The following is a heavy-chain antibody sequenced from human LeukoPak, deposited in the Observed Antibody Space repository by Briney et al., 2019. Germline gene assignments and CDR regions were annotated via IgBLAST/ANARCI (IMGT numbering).Heavy chain of an antibody. CDR1: GDSISSYY. CDR2: IYSSGST. V-gene: IGHV4-4*07. J-gene: IGHJ4*02. D-gene: IGHD4-17*01. CDR3: ARLAYGDYYFDH. Sequence: SETLSLTCTVSGDSISSYYWSWIRQPAGKGLEFIGRIYSSGSTNYNPSLKNRVTMSVDTSKNQFSLKLYSVTAADTAMFYCARLAYGDYYFDHWGQGTLVTVSP.